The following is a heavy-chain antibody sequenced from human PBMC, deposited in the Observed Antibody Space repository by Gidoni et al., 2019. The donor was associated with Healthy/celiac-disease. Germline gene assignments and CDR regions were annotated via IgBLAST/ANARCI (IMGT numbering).Heavy chain of an antibody. CDR2: ISYDGSNK. CDR1: GFTFSSYA. V-gene: IGHV3-30-3*01. CDR3: ARDHEYQLPLDY. D-gene: IGHD2-2*01. Sequence: QVQLVESGVGVVQPGRSLRLSCAASGFTFSSYAMHWVRQAPGKGLEWVAVISYDGSNKYYADSVKGRFTISRDNSKNTLYLQMNSLRAEDTAVYYCARDHEYQLPLDYWGQGTLVTVSS. J-gene: IGHJ4*02.